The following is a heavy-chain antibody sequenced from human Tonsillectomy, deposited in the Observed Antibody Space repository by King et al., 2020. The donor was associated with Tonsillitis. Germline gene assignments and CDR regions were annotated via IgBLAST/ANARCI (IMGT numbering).Heavy chain of an antibody. CDR2: VLNSGST. Sequence: VQLQESGPGLVKPSQTLSLTCTVSGGSISIGAYYWTWIRQHPGKGLEWIGYVLNSGSTDYNPSLKSRVTISMDTSKNHFSLDLSPVTAADTAVYYCARVLSGGGDYDYWGQGTLVTVSS. J-gene: IGHJ4*02. CDR1: GGSISIGAYY. V-gene: IGHV4-31*03. D-gene: IGHD2-15*01. CDR3: ARVLSGGGDYDY.